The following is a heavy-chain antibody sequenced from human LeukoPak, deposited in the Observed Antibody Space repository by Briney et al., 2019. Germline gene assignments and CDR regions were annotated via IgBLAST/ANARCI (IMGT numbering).Heavy chain of an antibody. V-gene: IGHV3-53*01. CDR1: GFTVSTNY. CDR3: AREPHDY. Sequence: GGSLRLSCAASGFTVSTNYMNWVRQTPGKGLEWVSILYASGDAYYADSVKGRFTISRDNSKNTLYLQMNSLRAEDTAVYYCAREPHDYWGQGTLVTVSS. J-gene: IGHJ4*02. CDR2: LYASGDA.